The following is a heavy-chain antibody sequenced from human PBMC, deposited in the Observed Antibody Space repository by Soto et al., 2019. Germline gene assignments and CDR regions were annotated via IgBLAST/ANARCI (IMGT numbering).Heavy chain of an antibody. CDR1: GFTFSSYA. CDR2: ISYDGSNK. D-gene: IGHD6-13*01. J-gene: IGHJ6*02. CDR3: ASEASSWYYYYGMDV. Sequence: QVQLVESGGGVVQPGRSLRLSCAASGFTFSSYAMHWVRQAPGKGLEWVAVISYDGSNKYYADSVKGRFTISRDNSKNMLYLQMNSLRAEDTAVYYCASEASSWYYYYGMDVWGQGTTVTVSS. V-gene: IGHV3-30-3*01.